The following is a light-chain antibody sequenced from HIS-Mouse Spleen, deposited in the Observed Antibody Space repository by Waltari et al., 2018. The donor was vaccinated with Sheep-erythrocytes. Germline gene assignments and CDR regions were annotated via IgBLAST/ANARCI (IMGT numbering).Light chain of an antibody. CDR1: SSDVGGYNY. J-gene: IGLJ3*02. V-gene: IGLV2-11*01. Sequence: QSALTQPRSVSGSPGQSVTISCTGTSSDVGGYNYVSWYQQHPGKAPKLMIYDVSKRPSGVPVLVSGAKSGTTASLTISGLQAEDEADYYCCSYAGSYTLVFGGGTKLTVL. CDR2: DVS. CDR3: CSYAGSYTLV.